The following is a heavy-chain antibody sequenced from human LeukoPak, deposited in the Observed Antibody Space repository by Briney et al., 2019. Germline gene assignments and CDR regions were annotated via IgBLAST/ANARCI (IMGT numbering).Heavy chain of an antibody. CDR1: GGSISSYY. V-gene: IGHV4-4*07. J-gene: IGHJ4*02. D-gene: IGHD6-19*01. Sequence: PSETLSLTCTVSGGSISSYYWSWIRQPAGKGLEWIGRIYTSGSTNYNPSLKSRVTISVDTSKNQFSLKLSSVTAADTAVYYCARHGAVAGPRYYFDYWGQGTLVTVSS. CDR3: ARHGAVAGPRYYFDY. CDR2: IYTSGST.